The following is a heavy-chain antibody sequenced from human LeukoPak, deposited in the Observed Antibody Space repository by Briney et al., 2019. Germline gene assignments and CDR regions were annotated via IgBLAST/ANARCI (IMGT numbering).Heavy chain of an antibody. Sequence: TASETLSPTCTVSGGSISSSSYSWGWIRQPPGKGLEWIGSIYYSGNTYYNPSLKSRVTISVDTSKLQFSLKLSSVAATDTAVYFCARLRFDFWSGYTHPYFDYWGQGTLVTVSS. CDR2: IYYSGNT. V-gene: IGHV4-39*01. J-gene: IGHJ4*02. CDR1: GGSISSSSYS. CDR3: ARLRFDFWSGYTHPYFDY. D-gene: IGHD3-3*01.